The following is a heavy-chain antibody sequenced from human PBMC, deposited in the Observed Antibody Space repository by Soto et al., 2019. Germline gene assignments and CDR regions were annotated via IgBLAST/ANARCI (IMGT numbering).Heavy chain of an antibody. V-gene: IGHV4-31*03. CDR1: GGSISSGGYY. CDR2: IYYSGST. D-gene: IGHD4-17*01. Sequence: QVQLQESGPGLVKPSQTLSLTCTVSGGSISSGGYYWSWIRQHPGKGLEWIGYIYYSGSTYYNPYLKSRVTISVDTSKNQFSLKLSSVTAADTAVYYCSRGSPYGDYVGYYFDYWGQGTWFTVCS. J-gene: IGHJ4*02. CDR3: SRGSPYGDYVGYYFDY.